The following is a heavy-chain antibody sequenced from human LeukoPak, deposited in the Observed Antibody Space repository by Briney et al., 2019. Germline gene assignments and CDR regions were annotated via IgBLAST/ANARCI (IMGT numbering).Heavy chain of an antibody. CDR1: GFTFSSYA. J-gene: IGHJ6*02. V-gene: IGHV3-33*08. CDR2: IWYDGSNK. CDR3: ARVAAAGPYYYGMDV. D-gene: IGHD6-13*01. Sequence: GGSLRLSCAASGFTFSSYAMSWVRQAPGKGLEWVAVIWYDGSNKYYADSVKGRFTISRDNSKNTLYLQMNSLRAEDTAVYYCARVAAAGPYYYGMDVWGQGTTVTVSS.